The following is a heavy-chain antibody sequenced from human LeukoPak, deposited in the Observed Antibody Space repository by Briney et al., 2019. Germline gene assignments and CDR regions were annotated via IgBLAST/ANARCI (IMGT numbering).Heavy chain of an antibody. J-gene: IGHJ4*02. D-gene: IGHD3-3*01. V-gene: IGHV3-15*01. Sequence: GGSLRLSCAASGFTFSNAWMSWVRQAPGKGLEWVGRIKSETDGGTTDYAAPVKGRFTISRDDSKNTLYLQMNSLKTEDTAVYYCITDYDFWSGYYGHYWGQGTLVTVSS. CDR2: IKSETDGGTT. CDR3: ITDYDFWSGYYGHY. CDR1: GFTFSNAW.